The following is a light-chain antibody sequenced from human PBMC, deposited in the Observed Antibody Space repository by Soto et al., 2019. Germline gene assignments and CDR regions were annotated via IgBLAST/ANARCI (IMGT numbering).Light chain of an antibody. CDR2: LEGSGSY. J-gene: IGLJ3*02. CDR1: TGHSSYI. Sequence: QPVLTQSSSASASLGSSVKLTCTLTTGHSSYIIAWHQQQPGKAPRYLMKLEGSGSYNKGSGVPDRVSGSSSGADRYLTISNLQFEDEADYYCETWDSNTWVFGGGTKFTVL. CDR3: ETWDSNTWV. V-gene: IGLV4-60*02.